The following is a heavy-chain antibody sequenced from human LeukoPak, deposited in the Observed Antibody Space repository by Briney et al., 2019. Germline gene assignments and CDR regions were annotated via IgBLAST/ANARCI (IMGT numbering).Heavy chain of an antibody. V-gene: IGHV3-9*01. J-gene: IGHJ4*02. CDR3: AKDRGPAAHERYFDY. D-gene: IGHD2-2*01. CDR1: GFTFDDYA. Sequence: PGRSLRLSCAASGFTFDDYAMHWVRQAPGKGLEWVSGISWNSGSIGYADSVKGRFTISRDNAKNSLYLQMNSLRAEDTALYYCAKDRGPAAHERYFDYWGQGTLVTVSS. CDR2: ISWNSGSI.